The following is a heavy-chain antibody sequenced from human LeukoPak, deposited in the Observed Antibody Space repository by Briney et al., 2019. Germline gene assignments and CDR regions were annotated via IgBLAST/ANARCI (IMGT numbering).Heavy chain of an antibody. Sequence: GGSLRLSCAASGFTVSSNYMGWVRQAPGKGLEWVSSISSSSSYIYYADSVKGRFTISRDNAKNSLYLQMNSLRAEDTAVYYCAARGIAAAVGFHGYFDLWGRGTLVTVSS. J-gene: IGHJ2*01. CDR2: ISSSSSYI. CDR3: AARGIAAAVGFHGYFDL. D-gene: IGHD6-13*01. CDR1: GFTVSSNY. V-gene: IGHV3-21*01.